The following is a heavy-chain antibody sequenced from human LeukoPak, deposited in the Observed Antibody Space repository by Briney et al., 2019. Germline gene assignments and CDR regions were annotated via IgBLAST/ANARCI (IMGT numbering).Heavy chain of an antibody. CDR2: ISWNSGKI. D-gene: IGHD3-22*01. V-gene: IGHV3-9*03. J-gene: IGHJ4*02. Sequence: GRSLRLSCAASGFTFDGYAMHWVRQAPGKGLEWVSGISWNSGKIGYADSVKGRFTISRDNAKNSLYLQMNSLRAEDMALYYCAKDSSGYPKGVFDYWGQGTLVTVSS. CDR1: GFTFDGYA. CDR3: AKDSSGYPKGVFDY.